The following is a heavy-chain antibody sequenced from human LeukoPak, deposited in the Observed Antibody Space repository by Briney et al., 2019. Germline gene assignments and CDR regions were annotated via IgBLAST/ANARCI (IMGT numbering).Heavy chain of an antibody. CDR3: ARYSDAFDI. CDR1: GFFFSTYW. J-gene: IGHJ3*02. V-gene: IGHV3-7*01. D-gene: IGHD2-21*01. CDR2: IKQDGSEK. Sequence: GGSLRLSCTTSGFFFSTYWMNWVRQAPGKGLEWVAAIKQDGSEKYYVDSVKGRFTISRDNAKNSLYLQMNRLRVEDTALCYCARYSDAFDIWGQGTMVTVSS.